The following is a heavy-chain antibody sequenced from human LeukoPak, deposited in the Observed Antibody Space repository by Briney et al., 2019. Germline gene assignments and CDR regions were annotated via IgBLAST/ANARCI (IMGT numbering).Heavy chain of an antibody. CDR2: ISGSGSRT. Sequence: GGSLRLSCAASGFTFSSYGMTWVRQAPGKVLEWVSGISGSGSRTDYADSVKGRFTISRDNAKNTLYLQMNSLRAEDTAVYYCAKGSREWELLDAFDIWGQGTMVTVSS. V-gene: IGHV3-23*01. D-gene: IGHD1-26*01. CDR3: AKGSREWELLDAFDI. J-gene: IGHJ3*02. CDR1: GFTFSSYG.